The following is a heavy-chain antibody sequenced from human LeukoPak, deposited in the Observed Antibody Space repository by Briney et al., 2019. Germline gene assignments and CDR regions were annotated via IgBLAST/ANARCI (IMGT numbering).Heavy chain of an antibody. CDR3: ARARGRFFDY. CDR2: INHSGST. J-gene: IGHJ4*02. Sequence: SETLSLNCAVYGGSFSGYYWSWIRQPPGKGLEWIGEINHSGSTNYHPSLKSRVTISVDTSKNQFSLKLSSVTAADTAVYYCARARGRFFDYWGQGTLVTVSS. V-gene: IGHV4-34*01. CDR1: GGSFSGYY.